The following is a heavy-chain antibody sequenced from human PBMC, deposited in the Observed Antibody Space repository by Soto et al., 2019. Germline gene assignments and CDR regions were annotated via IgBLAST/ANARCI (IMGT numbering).Heavy chain of an antibody. D-gene: IGHD6-13*01. CDR1: GFTFSSHA. J-gene: IGHJ4*02. CDR2: LSGSGGSI. Sequence: PGGSLRLSCTASGFTFSSHAMTWVRQAPGKGLEWVSGLSGSGGSIYYADSVKGRFTISRDNSMNTLYLQMKTLRAEDTAVYYCAKVSSSWYAGFFDLWGQGTPVPVSS. V-gene: IGHV3-23*01. CDR3: AKVSSSWYAGFFDL.